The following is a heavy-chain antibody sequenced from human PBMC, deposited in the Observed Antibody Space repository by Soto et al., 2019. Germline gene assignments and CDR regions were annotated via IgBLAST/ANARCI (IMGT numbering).Heavy chain of an antibody. J-gene: IGHJ6*02. V-gene: IGHV6-1*01. CDR2: TYYRSKWYN. D-gene: IGHD5-18*01. Sequence: SQTLSPTCAISGDSVSSNSAAWNWIRQSPSRGLEWLGRTYYRSKWYNDYAVSVKSRITINPDTSKNQFSLQLNSVTPEDRAVYCCSGERGDSYGPYYYYGMDVWGHGTTVTVSS. CDR1: GDSVSSNSAA. CDR3: SGERGDSYGPYYYYGMDV.